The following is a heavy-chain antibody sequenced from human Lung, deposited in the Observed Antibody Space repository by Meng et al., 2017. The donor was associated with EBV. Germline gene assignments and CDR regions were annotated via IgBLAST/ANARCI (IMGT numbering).Heavy chain of an antibody. CDR3: ARSGTTRGGDNWFDP. V-gene: IGHV1-8*01. J-gene: IGHJ5*02. CDR2: MNPYSGHT. CDR1: GYTFRNYD. D-gene: IGHD1-14*01. Sequence: QVQLVQSGAEVKKPGTSVKVSCKASGYTFRNYDINWVRQAPGQGLEWMGWMNPYSGHTGYAQKFQGRVSMTRDTSKSTVYMELRSLRSDDTAVYYCARSGTTRGGDNWFDPWGQGTLVTVSS.